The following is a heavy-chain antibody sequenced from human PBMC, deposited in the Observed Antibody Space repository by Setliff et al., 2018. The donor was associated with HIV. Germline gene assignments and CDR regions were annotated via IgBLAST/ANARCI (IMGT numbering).Heavy chain of an antibody. Sequence: GASVKVSCKASGYTISTYLIAWVRQALGQGLEWMGWISPFNGNTNYAQKLQGRLTVTTDTSTSTAYMELRSLRSDDTAVYYCARATSGTIHDFWGQGTLVTVS. CDR1: GYTISTYL. CDR2: ISPFNGNT. J-gene: IGHJ4*02. V-gene: IGHV1-18*01. CDR3: ARATSGTIHDF. D-gene: IGHD3-10*01.